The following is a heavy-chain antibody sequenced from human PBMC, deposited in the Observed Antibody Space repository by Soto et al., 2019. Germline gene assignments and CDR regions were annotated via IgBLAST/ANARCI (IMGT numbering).Heavy chain of an antibody. J-gene: IGHJ4*02. Sequence: GGSLRLSCAASGFTFCSYAMSWGRPAPGKGLEWVSAISGSGGSTYYADSVKGRFTISRDNSKNTLYLQMNSLRAEDTAVYYWAKEAYYYDLVFDYWGQGTLVTVSS. CDR3: AKEAYYYDLVFDY. D-gene: IGHD3-22*01. CDR2: ISGSGGST. V-gene: IGHV3-23*01. CDR1: GFTFCSYA.